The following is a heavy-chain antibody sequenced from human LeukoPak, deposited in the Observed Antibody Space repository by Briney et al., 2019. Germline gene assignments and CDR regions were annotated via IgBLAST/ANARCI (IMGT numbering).Heavy chain of an antibody. CDR1: GGSISSYY. D-gene: IGHD2-21*01. CDR2: IYYSGST. Sequence: SETLSLTCTVSGGSISSYYWSWLRQPPGKGLEWLGYIYYSGSTNYSPSLKSRVTISVDTSKNQFSLKLSSVTAADTAVYYCARGCGGDCYSDSPFDYWGQGTLVTVSS. J-gene: IGHJ4*02. V-gene: IGHV4-59*01. CDR3: ARGCGGDCYSDSPFDY.